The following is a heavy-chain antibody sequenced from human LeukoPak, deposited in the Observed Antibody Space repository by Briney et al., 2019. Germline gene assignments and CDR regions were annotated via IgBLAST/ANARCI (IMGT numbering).Heavy chain of an antibody. V-gene: IGHV4-30-4*01. D-gene: IGHD3-22*01. J-gene: IGHJ4*02. CDR1: GGSISSGDYY. Sequence: PSETLSLTCTVSGGSISSGDYYWSWIRQPPGKGLEWIGYIYYSGCTYYNPSLKSRVTISVDTSKNQFSLKLSSVTAADTAVYYCARDSDSSGYYLFDYWGQGTLVTVSS. CDR2: IYYSGCT. CDR3: ARDSDSSGYYLFDY.